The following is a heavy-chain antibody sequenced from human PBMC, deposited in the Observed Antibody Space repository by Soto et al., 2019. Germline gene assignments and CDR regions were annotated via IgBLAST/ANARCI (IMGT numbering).Heavy chain of an antibody. Sequence: SESLSLTCTVSGGSISSSSYYWGWIRQPPGKGLEWIGSIFYSGSTYYNPSLKSRVTISVDTSKNQFSLKLSSVTAADTGVYYCASSSPFHYWGPGILVTVSS. D-gene: IGHD6-6*01. J-gene: IGHJ4*02. CDR2: IFYSGST. CDR3: ASSSPFHY. V-gene: IGHV4-39*01. CDR1: GGSISSSSYY.